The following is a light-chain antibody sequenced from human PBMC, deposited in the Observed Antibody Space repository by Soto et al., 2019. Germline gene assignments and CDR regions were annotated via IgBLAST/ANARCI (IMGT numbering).Light chain of an antibody. J-gene: IGKJ1*01. CDR1: QTISSW. Sequence: DIQMTQSPSTLSGSVGDRVTITCRASQTISSWLAWYQQKPGKAPKLLIYKASTLKSGVPSRFSGSGSGTDFTLTISSLQPDDFAIYYCQQYNYYLWTFGQGTKVEIK. CDR2: KAS. V-gene: IGKV1-5*03. CDR3: QQYNYYLWT.